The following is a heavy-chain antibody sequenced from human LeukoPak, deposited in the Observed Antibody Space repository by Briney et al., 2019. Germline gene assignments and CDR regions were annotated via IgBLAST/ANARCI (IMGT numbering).Heavy chain of an antibody. Sequence: KPSQTLSLTCTVCGGSICSGDYYWSWIRQPPGKSLEWIGYIYYSGSTYYNPSLKSRVTISVDTSKNQFSLKLSSVTAADTVVYYCARCRDGYNFDYWGQGTLVTVSS. CDR2: IYYSGST. CDR3: ARCRDGYNFDY. CDR1: GGSICSGDYY. V-gene: IGHV4-30-4*01. J-gene: IGHJ4*02. D-gene: IGHD5-24*01.